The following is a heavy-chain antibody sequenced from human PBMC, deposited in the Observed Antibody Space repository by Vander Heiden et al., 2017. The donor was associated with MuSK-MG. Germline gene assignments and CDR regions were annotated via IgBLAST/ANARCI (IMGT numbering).Heavy chain of an antibody. D-gene: IGHD1-26*01. CDR1: GFTFSSYA. J-gene: IGHJ5*02. CDR2: MSGRGGST. V-gene: IGHV3-23*01. Sequence: EVQLLESGGGLVQPGGSLSLSCAASGFTFSSYAMSWVRQAPGQGLYWVPAMSGRGGSTYYPDSVKGRFTISRANSKNTLYLQMNSLRAEDTAVDYGAKDRVGATRGWFDPWGQGTRGTVAA. CDR3: AKDRVGATRGWFDP.